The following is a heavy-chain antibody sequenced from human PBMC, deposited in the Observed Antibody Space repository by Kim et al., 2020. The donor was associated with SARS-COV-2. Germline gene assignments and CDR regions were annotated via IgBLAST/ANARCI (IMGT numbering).Heavy chain of an antibody. CDR2: ISAYNGNT. V-gene: IGHV1-18*01. CDR1: GYTFTSYG. D-gene: IGHD6-19*01. J-gene: IGHJ5*02. Sequence: ASVKVSCKASGYTFTSYGISWVRQAPGQGLEWMGWISAYNGNTNYAQKLQGRVTMTTDTSTSTAYMELRSLRSDDTAVYYCARVNVPQWPDLNWFDPWGQGTLVTVSS. CDR3: ARVNVPQWPDLNWFDP.